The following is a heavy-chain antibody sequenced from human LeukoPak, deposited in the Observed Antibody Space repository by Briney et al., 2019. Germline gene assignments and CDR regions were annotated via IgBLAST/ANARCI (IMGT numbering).Heavy chain of an antibody. V-gene: IGHV3-21*01. CDR1: GFIFSSYT. CDR3: ARAPGAFDI. Sequence: GGSLRLSCAASGFIFSSYTMNWARQAPGKGLEWVSSISSSSSYIYYADSVKGRFTISRDNANSLYLQMNSLRAEDTAVYYCARAPGAFDIWDQGTMVTVSS. CDR2: ISSSSSYI. J-gene: IGHJ3*02.